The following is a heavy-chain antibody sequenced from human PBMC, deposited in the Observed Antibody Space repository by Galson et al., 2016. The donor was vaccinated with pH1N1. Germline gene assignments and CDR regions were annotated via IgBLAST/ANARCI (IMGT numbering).Heavy chain of an antibody. CDR2: MNPNNDNT. J-gene: IGHJ4*02. Sequence: SVKVSCKASGYTFTDYDINWVRQGTGQGLEWMGWMNPNNDNTGYAQKFQGRVTLTRNTSIRTAYMELSSLRSEDTAVYYCARGGNCSGGSCYDVFDYWGQGTLVTVS. D-gene: IGHD2-15*01. CDR1: GYTFTDYD. V-gene: IGHV1-8*01. CDR3: ARGGNCSGGSCYDVFDY.